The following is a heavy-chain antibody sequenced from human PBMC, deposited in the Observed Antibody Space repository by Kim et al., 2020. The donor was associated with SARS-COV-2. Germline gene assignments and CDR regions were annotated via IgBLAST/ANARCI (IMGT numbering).Heavy chain of an antibody. J-gene: IGHJ5*02. D-gene: IGHD1-1*01. Sequence: ASVKVSCKASGYTFTSYDINWVRQATGQGLEWMGWMNPNSGNTGYAQKFQGRVTMTRNTSISTAYMELSSLRSEDTAVYYCARGRWNDGWFDPWGQGTLVTVSS. CDR3: ARGRWNDGWFDP. V-gene: IGHV1-8*01. CDR1: GYTFTSYD. CDR2: MNPNSGNT.